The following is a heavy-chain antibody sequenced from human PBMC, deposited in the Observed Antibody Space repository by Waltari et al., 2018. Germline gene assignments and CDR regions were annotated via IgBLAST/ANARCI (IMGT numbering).Heavy chain of an antibody. D-gene: IGHD6-13*01. Sequence: QVQLQQWGAGLLKPSETLSLTCAVYGGSFSGYYWSWIRQPPGKGLEWVGEINHSGSTNYNRSIKSRVTISVDTSKNQFSLKQSSVTAADTAVYYCARGDGSSWYGIHDAFDIWGQGTMVTVSS. CDR3: ARGDGSSWYGIHDAFDI. CDR1: GGSFSGYY. CDR2: INHSGST. J-gene: IGHJ3*02. V-gene: IGHV4-34*01.